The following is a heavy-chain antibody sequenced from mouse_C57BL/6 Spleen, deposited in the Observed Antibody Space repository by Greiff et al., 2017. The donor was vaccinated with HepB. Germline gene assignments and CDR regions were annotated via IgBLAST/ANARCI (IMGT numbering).Heavy chain of an antibody. CDR3: ARGYYDGSSYEYYFDY. J-gene: IGHJ2*01. V-gene: IGHV1-82*01. CDR1: GYAFSSSW. Sequence: QVQLQQSGPELVKPGASVKISCKASGYAFSSSWMNWVKQRPGKGLEWIGRIYPGDGDTNYNGKFKGKATLTADKSSSTAYMQLSSLTSEDSAVYVCARGYYDGSSYEYYFDYWGQGTTLTVSS. D-gene: IGHD1-1*01. CDR2: IYPGDGDT.